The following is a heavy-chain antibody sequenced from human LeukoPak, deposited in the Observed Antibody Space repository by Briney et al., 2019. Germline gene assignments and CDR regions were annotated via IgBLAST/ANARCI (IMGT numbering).Heavy chain of an antibody. V-gene: IGHV1-24*01. D-gene: IGHD6-19*01. J-gene: IGHJ4*02. CDR1: GYTRTELS. CDR3: ATTSHSSGWYSYFDY. CDR2: FDPEDGET. Sequence: ASVKVSCKVSGYTRTELSMHWVRQAPGKGLEWMGGFDPEDGETIYAQKFQGRVTMTEDTSTDTAYMELSSLRSEDTAVYYCATTSHSSGWYSYFDYWGQGTLVTVSS.